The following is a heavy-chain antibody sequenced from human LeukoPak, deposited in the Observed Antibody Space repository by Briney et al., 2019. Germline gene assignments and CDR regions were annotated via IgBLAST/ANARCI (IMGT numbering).Heavy chain of an antibody. CDR1: GFTLSTYW. Sequence: GGSLTLSCTVSGFTLSTYWMNWVRQATGKGLEWVAYMKYDGSEKYYVDPVKGRFTISRDNAENSLRLQMNSLRAEDTAVYYCARESVRGRPLVAFDIWGQGTTVTVSS. D-gene: IGHD3-10*01. CDR3: ARESVRGRPLVAFDI. V-gene: IGHV3-7*01. J-gene: IGHJ3*02. CDR2: MKYDGSEK.